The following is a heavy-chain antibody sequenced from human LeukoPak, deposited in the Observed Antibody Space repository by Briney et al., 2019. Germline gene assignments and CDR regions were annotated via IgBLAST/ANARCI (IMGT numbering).Heavy chain of an antibody. CDR2: ISDSGGGT. Sequence: GGSLRLSCAVSGITLSNYGMSWVRQAPGKGQEWVAGISDSGGGTNYADSVKGRFTISRDNPKNTLYLQMNSLRAEDTAVYFCAKRGVVIRVILVGFHKEAYYFDSWGQGTLVTVSS. V-gene: IGHV3-23*01. D-gene: IGHD3-22*01. J-gene: IGHJ4*02. CDR1: GITLSNYG. CDR3: AKRGVVIRVILVGFHKEAYYFDS.